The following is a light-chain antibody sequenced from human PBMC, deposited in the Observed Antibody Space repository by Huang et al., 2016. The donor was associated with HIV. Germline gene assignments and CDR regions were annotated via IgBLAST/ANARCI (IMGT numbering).Light chain of an antibody. CDR3: QQGET. CDR1: QSISTN. J-gene: IGKJ2*01. Sequence: EIMLTQSPATLSVSPGERATLSCRASQSISTNLAWYQQKPGRAPRLLIYSASTRDTGIPARFSGSGSGTEFTLTISSLQSEDFAVYYCQQGETFGQGTKLEIK. CDR2: SAS. V-gene: IGKV3-15*01.